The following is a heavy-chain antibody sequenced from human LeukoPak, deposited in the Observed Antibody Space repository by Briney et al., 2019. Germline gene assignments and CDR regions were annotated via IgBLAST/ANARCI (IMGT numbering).Heavy chain of an antibody. V-gene: IGHV1-8*01. D-gene: IGHD3-22*01. CDR2: MNPNSSNT. CDR3: ARELSSGYYYPFDY. CDR1: GYTFTSYD. J-gene: IGHJ4*02. Sequence: ASVKVSCKASGYTFTSYDINWVRQAPGQGLEWMGWMNPNSSNTGYAQKFQGRVTMTRNTSISTAYMELSSLRSEDTAVYYCARELSSGYYYPFDYWGQGTLVTVSS.